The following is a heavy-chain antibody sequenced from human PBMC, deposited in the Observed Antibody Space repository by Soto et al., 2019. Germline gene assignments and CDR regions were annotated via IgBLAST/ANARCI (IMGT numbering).Heavy chain of an antibody. J-gene: IGHJ5*02. D-gene: IGHD3-22*01. CDR2: IIPIFGTA. CDR1: GGTFSSYA. CDR3: ARDGNYYDSSGYYIIRDKNWFDP. Sequence: GASVKVSCKASGGTFSSYAISWVRQAPGQGLEWMGGIIPIFGTANYAQKFQGRVTITADESTSTAYMELSSLRSEDTAVYYCARDGNYYDSSGYYIIRDKNWFDPWGQGTLVTVSS. V-gene: IGHV1-69*13.